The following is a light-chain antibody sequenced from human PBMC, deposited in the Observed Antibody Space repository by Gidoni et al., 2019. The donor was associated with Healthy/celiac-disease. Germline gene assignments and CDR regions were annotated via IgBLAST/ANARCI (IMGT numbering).Light chain of an antibody. CDR3: QQYNNWPPIT. CDR1: QSVSSN. J-gene: IGKJ5*01. Sequence: ELVLPQSPATLSVSPGERATLSCRASQSVSSNLAWYQQKPGQAPRLLIYGASTRATGIPARCSGSGAGTEFTLTISSLQSEDFAVYYCQQYNNWPPITFGQGTRLEIK. V-gene: IGKV3-15*01. CDR2: GAS.